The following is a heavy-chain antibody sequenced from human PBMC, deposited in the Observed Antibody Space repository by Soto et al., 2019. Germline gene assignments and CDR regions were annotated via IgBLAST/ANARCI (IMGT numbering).Heavy chain of an antibody. CDR3: SRQASDFWSGKPQYYMDV. V-gene: IGHV3-73*01. J-gene: IGHJ6*03. CDR2: IRSKANNYAT. CDR1: GFTCSGSS. Sequence: HPGGSLRLSCAASGFTCSGSSMHWVRQASGKGLEWVGRIRSKANNYATAYGASVKGRFTISRDDSKNTAYLQMNSLKTEDTAVYYCSRQASDFWSGKPQYYMDVWGKGTTVTVSS. D-gene: IGHD3-3*01.